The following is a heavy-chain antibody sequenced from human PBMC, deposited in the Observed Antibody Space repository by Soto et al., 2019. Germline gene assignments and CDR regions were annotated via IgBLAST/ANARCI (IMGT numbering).Heavy chain of an antibody. Sequence: PSETLSLTCTVSGGSISSYYWSWIRQPPGKGLEWIGYIYYSGSTNYNPSLKSRVTISVDTSKNQFSLKLSSVTAADTAVYYCARLNIVATIPGNDYWGQGTLVTVSS. CDR1: GGSISSYY. V-gene: IGHV4-59*08. CDR2: IYYSGST. CDR3: ARLNIVATIPGNDY. J-gene: IGHJ4*02. D-gene: IGHD5-12*01.